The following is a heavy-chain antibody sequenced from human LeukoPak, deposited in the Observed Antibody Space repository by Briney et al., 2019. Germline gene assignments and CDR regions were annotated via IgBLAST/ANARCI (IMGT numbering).Heavy chain of an antibody. D-gene: IGHD2-15*01. CDR1: GYTFTSYG. J-gene: IGHJ5*02. V-gene: IGHV1-18*04. CDR3: AREGYCSGGSCRHNWFDP. Sequence: ASVKVSCKASGYTFTSYGISWVRQAPGQGLEWMGLISAYNGNTNYAQKLQGRVTMTTDTSTSTAYMELRSLRSDDTAVYYCAREGYCSGGSCRHNWFDPWGQGTLVTVSS. CDR2: ISAYNGNT.